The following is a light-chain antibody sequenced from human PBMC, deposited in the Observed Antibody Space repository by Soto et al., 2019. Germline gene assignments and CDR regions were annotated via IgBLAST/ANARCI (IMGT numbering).Light chain of an antibody. CDR3: QQYDGAPLT. CDR2: AAS. J-gene: IGKJ3*01. Sequence: EMGLRQSPDTLSFSPGEGATLFSRASQTLSINSLAWYQQKPGQAPRLLIYAASTRDTGIPDRFNGSGSGTDFALTINRLEPEDFAVYYCQQYDGAPLTFGPGTKVDIK. CDR1: QTLSINS. V-gene: IGKV3-20*01.